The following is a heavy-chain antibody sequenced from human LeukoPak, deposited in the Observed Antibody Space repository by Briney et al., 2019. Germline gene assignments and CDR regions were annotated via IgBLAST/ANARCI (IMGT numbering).Heavy chain of an antibody. D-gene: IGHD3-22*01. CDR2: IIPILGIA. J-gene: IGHJ4*02. V-gene: IGHV1-69*04. CDR3: ARDSHSYYYDSSGYSDY. CDR1: GGTFSSYA. Sequence: GASVKVSCKASGGTFSSYAISWLRQAPGQGLEWMGRIIPILGIANYAQKFQGRVTITADKSTSTAYMELSSLRSEDTAVYYCARDSHSYYYDSSGYSDYWGQGTLVTVSS.